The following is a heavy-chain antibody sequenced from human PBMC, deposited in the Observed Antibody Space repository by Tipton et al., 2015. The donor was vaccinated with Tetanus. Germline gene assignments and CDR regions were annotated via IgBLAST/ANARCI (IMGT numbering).Heavy chain of an antibody. CDR2: ISGSGGST. CDR3: AKVSPYQPLLTYIDY. D-gene: IGHD2-2*01. Sequence: GSLRLSCAASGFTFSSHAMSWVRQAPGKGLEWVSGISGSGGSTNYADSVKGRFTISRDNSKNTLYLQMNSLRAEDTAVYYCAKVSPYQPLLTYIDYWGQGTLVTVSS. CDR1: GFTFSSHA. V-gene: IGHV3-23*01. J-gene: IGHJ4*02.